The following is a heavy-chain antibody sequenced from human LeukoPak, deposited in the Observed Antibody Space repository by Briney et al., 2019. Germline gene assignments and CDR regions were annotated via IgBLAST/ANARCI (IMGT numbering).Heavy chain of an antibody. J-gene: IGHJ4*02. CDR1: GFTLSGFA. D-gene: IGHD5-12*01. V-gene: IGHV3-30-3*01. Sequence: GGSLRLSCAASGFTLSGFAMHWVRQAPGKGLEWVAVLLHDGSEKYYADSVKGRFTISRDTSKNMVYLQMNSLRAEETAVYYCARGVATNRYYFDYWGQGTLVTVSS. CDR2: LLHDGSEK. CDR3: ARGVATNRYYFDY.